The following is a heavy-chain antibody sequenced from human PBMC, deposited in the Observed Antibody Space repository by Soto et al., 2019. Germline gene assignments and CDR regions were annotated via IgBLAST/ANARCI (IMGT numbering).Heavy chain of an antibody. CDR1: GFTFNTYA. V-gene: IGHV3-48*01. Sequence: GGSLRLSCAASGFTFNTYAMNWVRQAPGKGLEWVSYISSSSSNIYYADSVKGRFTISRDNAKNSLSLQTNSLRAEDTAVYYCARVHCGGDCYHPHFEYWGQGTLVTVSS. D-gene: IGHD2-21*01. J-gene: IGHJ4*02. CDR2: ISSSSSNI. CDR3: ARVHCGGDCYHPHFEY.